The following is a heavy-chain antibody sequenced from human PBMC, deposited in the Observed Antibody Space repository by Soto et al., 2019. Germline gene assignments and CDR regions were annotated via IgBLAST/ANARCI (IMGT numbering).Heavy chain of an antibody. CDR1: GFTFSVSA. CDR2: IRTRKNTYVT. CDR3: ARIEYGLDV. Sequence: EVQLVQSGGGRVKPGGSLKLSCEASGFTFSVSAIHWVRLASGKGLEWVGAIRTRKNTYVTTYAASVKGRFSLSRDDSKNTPYLQMDSLKPEDSAVYYCARIEYGLDVWGQGTTVIVS. J-gene: IGHJ6*02. V-gene: IGHV3-73*02.